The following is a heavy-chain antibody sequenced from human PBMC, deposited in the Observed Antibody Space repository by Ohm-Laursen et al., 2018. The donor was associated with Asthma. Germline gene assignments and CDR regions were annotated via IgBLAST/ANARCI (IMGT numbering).Heavy chain of an antibody. Sequence: LTCAASGFTFSDHYMEWVRQAPGKGLEWVVVGGRYYDGDLKYYADSVNGRFTISRDNTKNILYLQMNNLRREDMAVYYCAREVNWNQGHFDYWGQGTLVTVSS. CDR1: GFTFSDHY. CDR2: GGRYYDGDLK. J-gene: IGHJ4*02. CDR3: AREVNWNQGHFDY. V-gene: IGHV3-30-3*01. D-gene: IGHD1-1*01.